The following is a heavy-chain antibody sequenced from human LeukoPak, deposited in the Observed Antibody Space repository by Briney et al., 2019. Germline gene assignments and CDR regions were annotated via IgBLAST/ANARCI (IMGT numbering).Heavy chain of an antibody. CDR2: IIPIFGTA. D-gene: IGHD4-23*01. CDR1: GGTFSSYA. V-gene: IGHV1-69*01. CDR3: ARATVVINAFDI. J-gene: IGHJ3*02. Sequence: KVSCKASGGTFSSYAISWVRQAPGQGLEWMGGIIPIFGTANYAQKFQGRVTITADESTSTAYMELSSLRSEDTAVYYCARATVVINAFDIWGQGTMVTVSS.